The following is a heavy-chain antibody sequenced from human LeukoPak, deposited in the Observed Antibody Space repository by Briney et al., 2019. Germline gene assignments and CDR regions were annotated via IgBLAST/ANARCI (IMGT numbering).Heavy chain of an antibody. CDR2: IYCNGST. V-gene: IGHV4-59*01. CDR3: ARNDFWSGYYNY. CDR1: GGSITGYY. D-gene: IGHD3-3*01. J-gene: IGHJ4*02. Sequence: SETLSLTCTVSGGSITGYYWNWIRQPPGKGLEWIGDIYCNGSTNYNPSLKSRVTISVDTSRKQFSLKLTSVTAADTAVYHCARNDFWSGYYNYWGQGIQVTVSS.